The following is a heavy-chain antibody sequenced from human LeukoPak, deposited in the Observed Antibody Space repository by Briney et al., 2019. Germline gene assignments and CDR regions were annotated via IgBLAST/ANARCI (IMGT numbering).Heavy chain of an antibody. CDR3: ARHPARSNWFDP. J-gene: IGHJ5*02. CDR1: GGSISSYY. CDR2: VFSRGDT. Sequence: SETLSLTCTVSGGSISSYYWSWIRQPAGKGLEWIGDVFSRGDTYFNPSFRSRATMSIDTSVNQFSLTLTSVTAADTAIYYCARHPARSNWFDPWGQGILVTVSS. V-gene: IGHV4-4*07.